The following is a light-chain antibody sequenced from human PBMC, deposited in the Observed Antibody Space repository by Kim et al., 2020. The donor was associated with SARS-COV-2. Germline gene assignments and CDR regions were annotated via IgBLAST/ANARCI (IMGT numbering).Light chain of an antibody. V-gene: IGKV3-20*01. CDR2: AAS. Sequence: LSPGERATLSCRASQSVTGSYLAWYQQKLGQAPRLLIYAASTRATGIPDRFSGSGSGTDFTLTISRLEPEDFAVYYCQQYGNSPSTFGQGTKLEI. J-gene: IGKJ2*01. CDR1: QSVTGSY. CDR3: QQYGNSPST.